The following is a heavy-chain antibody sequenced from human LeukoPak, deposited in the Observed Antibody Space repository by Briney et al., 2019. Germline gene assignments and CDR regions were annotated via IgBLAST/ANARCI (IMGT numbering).Heavy chain of an antibody. V-gene: IGHV1-8*01. CDR1: GYTFTSYD. CDR3: ARRAFRITMVRGVKVYYFDY. D-gene: IGHD3-10*01. CDR2: MNPNSGNT. J-gene: IGHJ4*02. Sequence: APVKVSCKASGYTFTSYDINWVRQATGQGLEWMGWMNPNSGNTGYAQKFQGRVTMTRNTSISTAYMELSSLRSEDTAVYYCARRAFRITMVRGVKVYYFDYWGQGTLVTVSS.